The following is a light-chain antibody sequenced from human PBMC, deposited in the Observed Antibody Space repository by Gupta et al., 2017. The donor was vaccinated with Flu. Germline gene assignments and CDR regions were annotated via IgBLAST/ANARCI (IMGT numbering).Light chain of an antibody. J-gene: IGLJ3*02. CDR3: SSYTYSTTLEGV. V-gene: IGLV2-14*01. CDR1: RSDDGGYNY. CDR2: EGS. Sequence: ALTRPASVSGSPGHSMPIACNVSRSDDGGYNYVSWYQQHPGKAPNLLIYEGSHRPAGVADRFSGSKAGNTASLTIAWLQAEDEADYYRSSYTYSTTLEGVFGGGTKLTVL.